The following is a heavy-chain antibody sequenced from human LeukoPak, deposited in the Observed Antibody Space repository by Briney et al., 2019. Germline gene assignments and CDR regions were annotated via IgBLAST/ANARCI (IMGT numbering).Heavy chain of an antibody. CDR2: ITPIFGTA. CDR3: AMVYAIGFDY. Sequence: SVKVSCKASGYTFSSYDINWVRQAPGQGLEWMGGITPIFGTANYAQKFQGRVTITTDESTSTAYMELSSLRSEDTAVYYCAMVYAIGFDYWGQGTLVTVSS. V-gene: IGHV1-69*05. J-gene: IGHJ4*02. CDR1: GYTFSSYD. D-gene: IGHD2-8*01.